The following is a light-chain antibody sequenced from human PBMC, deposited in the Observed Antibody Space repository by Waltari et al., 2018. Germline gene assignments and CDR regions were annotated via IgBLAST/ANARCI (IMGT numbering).Light chain of an antibody. CDR3: QSYDSRLSGSGWV. Sequence: QSVLTQPPSMSQAPRHRVTISCPWDRSSIGAAKAVHCSQQSPGTAPKLLIYADSNRPSGVPDRFSVSKSGTSASRVISGLQAEDEADYYCQSYDSRLSGSGWVFGGGTKLTVL. J-gene: IGLJ3*02. V-gene: IGLV1-40*01. CDR2: ADS. CDR1: RSSIGAAKA.